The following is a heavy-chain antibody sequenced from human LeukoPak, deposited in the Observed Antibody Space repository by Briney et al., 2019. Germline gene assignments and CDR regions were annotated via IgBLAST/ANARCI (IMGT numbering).Heavy chain of an antibody. D-gene: IGHD1-26*01. Sequence: PGGSLRLSCAASGFTFSSYGMHWVRQAPGKGLEWVAFIRYDGSNKYYADSVKGRFTISRDNSKNTLYLQMNSLRAEDTAVYYCASYRRVGATAYYYYYMDVWGKGTTVTVSS. J-gene: IGHJ6*03. V-gene: IGHV3-30*02. CDR1: GFTFSSYG. CDR2: IRYDGSNK. CDR3: ASYRRVGATAYYYYYMDV.